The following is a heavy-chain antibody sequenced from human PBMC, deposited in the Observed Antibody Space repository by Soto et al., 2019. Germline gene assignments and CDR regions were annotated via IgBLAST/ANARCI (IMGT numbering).Heavy chain of an antibody. CDR2: ISYDGRNR. Sequence: QVQLVESGGGVVQPGRSLRLSCAGSGFTFSNYGLHWVRQAPGKGLEWVAFISYDGRNRYYADSVKGRFTISRDNSKNMLYRKMDSLRAEDTAVYYCAKDGGPRYWSRSSGHAAGAYWGQGTLVTVSS. J-gene: IGHJ4*02. CDR3: AKDGGPRYWSRSSGHAAGAY. CDR1: GFTFSNYG. D-gene: IGHD2-15*01. V-gene: IGHV3-30*18.